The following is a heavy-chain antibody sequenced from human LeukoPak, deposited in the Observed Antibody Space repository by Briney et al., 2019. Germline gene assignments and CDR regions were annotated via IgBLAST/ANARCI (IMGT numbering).Heavy chain of an antibody. CDR3: ARDGGLRSNYYYYGMDV. CDR1: GDSVSSNSAA. J-gene: IGHJ6*02. CDR2: IYYRSKWYN. Sequence: SQTLSLTCAISGDSVSSNSAAWNWIRQSPSRGLEWLGRIYYRSKWYNDYAVSVKSRITINPDTSKNQFSLQLNSVTPEDTAVYYCARDGGLRSNYYYYGMDVWGQGTTVTVSS. V-gene: IGHV6-1*01. D-gene: IGHD5-12*01.